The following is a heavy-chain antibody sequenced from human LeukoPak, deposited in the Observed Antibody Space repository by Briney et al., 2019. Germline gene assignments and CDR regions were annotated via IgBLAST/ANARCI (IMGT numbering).Heavy chain of an antibody. CDR3: TTKVIRGNSGDDYDD. CDR2: ISSDGNDK. V-gene: IGHV3-30*03. Sequence: GRSLRLSCAASGLTFSSYGMHWVRQAPGKGLEWVALISSDGNDKLYGDSVKGRFTISRDDSKSTLYLQMNSLRAEDTAVYYCTTKVIRGNSGDDYDDWGQGTLVTVSS. J-gene: IGHJ4*02. CDR1: GLTFSSYG. D-gene: IGHD5-12*01.